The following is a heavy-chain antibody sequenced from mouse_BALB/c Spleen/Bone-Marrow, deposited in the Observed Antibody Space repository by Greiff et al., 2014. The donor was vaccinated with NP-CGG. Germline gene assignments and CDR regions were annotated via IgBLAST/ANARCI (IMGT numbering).Heavy chain of an antibody. CDR1: RYTFTDYT. Sequence: QLPESRASLVIPRSSVKLYCKTSRYTFTDYTLHWVKQSHGKSLEWIGGVNPNIGGTSYNQKFKDKASLTVNKSSTTAYMELRSLTSEDSAVYYCARGRWYYWGQGTTLTVSS. V-gene: IGHV1-22*01. CDR3: ARGRWYY. CDR2: VNPNIGGT. D-gene: IGHD2-3*01. J-gene: IGHJ2*01.